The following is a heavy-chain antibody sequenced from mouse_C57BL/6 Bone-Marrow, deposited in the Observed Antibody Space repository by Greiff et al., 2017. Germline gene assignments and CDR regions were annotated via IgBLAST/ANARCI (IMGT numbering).Heavy chain of an antibody. CDR1: GFNIKDDY. J-gene: IGHJ2*01. Sequence: VQLKQSGAELVRPGASVKLSCTASGFNIKDDYIHWVKQRPEQGLEWIGWIDPEIGDTEYASKFQGKATITSDTSSNTAYLQLSSLTSDDTAVYYCSSFDCNYCDFWGQGTPLTVAS. V-gene: IGHV14-4*01. CDR3: SSFDCNYCDF. CDR2: IDPEIGDT. D-gene: IGHD2-4*01.